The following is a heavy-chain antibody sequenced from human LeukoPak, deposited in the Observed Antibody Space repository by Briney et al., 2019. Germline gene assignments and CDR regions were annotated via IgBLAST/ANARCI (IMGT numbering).Heavy chain of an antibody. J-gene: IGHJ4*02. CDR1: GFTFSSYG. CDR2: IWYDGSNK. CDR3: ARDEGAAGHDY. D-gene: IGHD6-13*01. V-gene: IGHV3-33*01. Sequence: PGGSLRLSCAASGFTFSSYGMHWVRQAPGKGVEWVAVIWYDGSNKYYADSVKGRFTISRENSKNTLYLQMNSLRPEDTAVYYCARDEGAAGHDYWGQGTLVTVSS.